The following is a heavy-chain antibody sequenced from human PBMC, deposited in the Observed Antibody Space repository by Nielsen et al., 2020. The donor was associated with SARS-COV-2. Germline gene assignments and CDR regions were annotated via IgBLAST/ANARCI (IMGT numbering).Heavy chain of an antibody. V-gene: IGHV4-59*08. CDR3: ARFIGSGNYIGSYYFDF. CDR1: GASVSAYD. D-gene: IGHD3-10*01. CDR2: IYYSGST. Sequence: SETLSLTCSVSGASVSAYDWTWIRQSPGKGLECIGKIYYSGSTIYNPSLKTRVTMSRDTSKSQVSLKLSSVTAADTAVYYCARFIGSGNYIGSYYFDFWGQGTLVTVSS. J-gene: IGHJ4*02.